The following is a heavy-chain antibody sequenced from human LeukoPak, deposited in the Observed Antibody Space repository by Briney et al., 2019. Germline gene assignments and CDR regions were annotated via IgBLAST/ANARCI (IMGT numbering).Heavy chain of an antibody. CDR2: INHSGST. CDR3: ARDKVVAAADYYYYYGMDV. D-gene: IGHD6-13*01. CDR1: GGSFSGYY. Sequence: SETLSLTCAVYGGSFSGYYWSWIRQPPGKGLEWIGEINHSGSTNYNPSLKSRVTISVDTSKNQFSLKLSSVTAADTAVYYCARDKVVAAADYYYYYGMDVWGQGTTVTVSS. V-gene: IGHV4-34*01. J-gene: IGHJ6*02.